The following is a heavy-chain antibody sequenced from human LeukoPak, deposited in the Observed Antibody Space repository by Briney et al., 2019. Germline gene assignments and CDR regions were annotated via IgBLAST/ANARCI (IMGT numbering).Heavy chain of an antibody. CDR3: AREVWSSGFVGSDY. J-gene: IGHJ4*02. CDR2: IYTSGST. Sequence: SQTLSLTCTVSGGSISSGSYYWSWNRQPAGKGLEWIGRIYTSGSTNYNPSLKSRVTISVDTSKNQFSLKLSSVTAADAAVYYCAREVWSSGFVGSDYWGQGTLVTVSS. V-gene: IGHV4-61*02. CDR1: GGSISSGSYY. D-gene: IGHD3-22*01.